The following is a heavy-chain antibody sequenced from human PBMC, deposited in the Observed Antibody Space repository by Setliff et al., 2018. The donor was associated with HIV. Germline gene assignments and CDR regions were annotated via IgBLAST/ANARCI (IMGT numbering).Heavy chain of an antibody. CDR1: GGSISSGSYY. CDR2: TYTSGST. Sequence: SETLSLTCTVSGGSISSGSYYWSWIRQPAGKGLGWIGRTYTSGSTNYNPSLKSRVTISVDTSKNQFSLKLRSVTAADTAVYYCARETYYYDNPQYYYYYMDVWGKGTTVTVSS. J-gene: IGHJ6*03. D-gene: IGHD3-22*01. CDR3: ARETYYYDNPQYYYYYMDV. V-gene: IGHV4-61*02.